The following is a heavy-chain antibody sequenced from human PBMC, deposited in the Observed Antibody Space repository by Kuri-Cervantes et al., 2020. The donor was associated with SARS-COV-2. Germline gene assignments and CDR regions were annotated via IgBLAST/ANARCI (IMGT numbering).Heavy chain of an antibody. V-gene: IGHV4-34*01. CDR3: ARVIGLAAAGYFDY. CDR2: INHSGST. D-gene: IGHD6-13*01. CDR1: SGSFSDYY. J-gene: IGHJ4*02. Sequence: SQTLSLTCAGYSGSFSDYYWSWIRQTPEMGLEWIGEINHSGSTNYNPSLRSRVTMSVDTSKNQFSLKLSSVTAADTAVYYCARVIGLAAAGYFDYWGQGTLVTVSS.